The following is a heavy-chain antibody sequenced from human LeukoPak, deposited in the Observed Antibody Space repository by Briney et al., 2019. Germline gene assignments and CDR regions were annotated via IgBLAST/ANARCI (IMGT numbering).Heavy chain of an antibody. CDR3: AELGITMIGGV. J-gene: IGHJ6*04. V-gene: IGHV3-7*01. CDR2: INQDGSQK. Sequence: GGSLRLSCAASGFTFNSYWMTWVRQAPGKGLEWVASINQDGSQKYYVESLKGRFTVSRDNAKNSLYLQMNSLRAEDTAVYYCAELGITMIGGVWGKGTTVTISS. CDR1: GFTFNSYW. D-gene: IGHD3-10*02.